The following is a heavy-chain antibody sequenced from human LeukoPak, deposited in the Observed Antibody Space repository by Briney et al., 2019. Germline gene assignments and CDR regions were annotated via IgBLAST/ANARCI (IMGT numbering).Heavy chain of an antibody. V-gene: IGHV5-51*01. CDR1: GYDFTTSW. Sequence: GASLKISCKASGYDFTTSWIGWVRQMPGKGLEWMGIIYPGDSDTRYSPSFQGQVTISADKSINTAYLQWSSLRASDTAMYYCAKPGHQWGRVDVWGKGTTVTVSS. D-gene: IGHD1-26*01. J-gene: IGHJ6*04. CDR3: AKPGHQWGRVDV. CDR2: IYPGDSDT.